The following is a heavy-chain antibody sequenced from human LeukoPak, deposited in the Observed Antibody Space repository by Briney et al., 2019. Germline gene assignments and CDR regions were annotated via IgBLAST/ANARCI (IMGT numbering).Heavy chain of an antibody. D-gene: IGHD2-2*01. V-gene: IGHV4-39*01. Sequence: SETLSLTCTVSGGSISGNGYYWGWIRQPPGKGLEWIGSIYYSGSAYYNPSLKSRVTISVDTSKNQFSLKLSSVTAADTAVYYCARGFCTTTSCYFPLKGFDPWGQGTLVTVSS. J-gene: IGHJ5*02. CDR2: IYYSGSA. CDR1: GGSISGNGYY. CDR3: ARGFCTTTSCYFPLKGFDP.